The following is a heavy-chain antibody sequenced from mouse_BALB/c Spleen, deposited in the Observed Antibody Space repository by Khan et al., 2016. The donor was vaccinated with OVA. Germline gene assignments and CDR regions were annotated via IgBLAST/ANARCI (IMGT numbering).Heavy chain of an antibody. Sequence: DLVKPGASVKLSCKASGYTFTSYWINWIKQRPGQGLEWMGRIAPGSGSTSYNAMFKGKATLTVDTSSTTASIQFSSLSAEDSAVYFWARGNYYGNSVYAMDYWGQGTSVTVSS. V-gene: IGHV1S41*01. CDR1: GYTFTSYW. J-gene: IGHJ4*01. CDR3: ARGNYYGNSVYAMDY. CDR2: IAPGSGST. D-gene: IGHD1-1*01.